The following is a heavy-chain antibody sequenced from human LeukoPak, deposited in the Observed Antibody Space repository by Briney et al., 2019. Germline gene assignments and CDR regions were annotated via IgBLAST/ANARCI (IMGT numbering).Heavy chain of an antibody. J-gene: IGHJ4*02. CDR2: INHSGST. D-gene: IGHD3-3*01. CDR1: RGSFSGYY. V-gene: IGHV4-34*01. CDR3: ARLPDSAFDY. Sequence: SETLSLTCAVYRGSFSGYYWSWIRQPPGKGLEWIGEINHSGSTNYNPSLKSRVTISVDTSKNQFSLKLSSVTAADTAVYYCARLPDSAFDYWGQGTLVTVPS.